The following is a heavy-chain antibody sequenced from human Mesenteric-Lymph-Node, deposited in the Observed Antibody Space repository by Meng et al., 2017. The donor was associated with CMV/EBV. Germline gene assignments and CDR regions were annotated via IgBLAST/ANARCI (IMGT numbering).Heavy chain of an antibody. V-gene: IGHV4-59*01. Sequence: GSLRLSCTISGGSISRYHWSWIRQSPGKGLEWIGYIYNGGSTNYNPSLKSRVAISVDTSKNEFSLKLSSVTAADTAVYFCARGLRYDVLSGYYFDYWGQGKLVTVSS. D-gene: IGHD3-3*01. CDR3: ARGLRYDVLSGYYFDY. J-gene: IGHJ4*02. CDR2: IYNGGST. CDR1: GGSISRYH.